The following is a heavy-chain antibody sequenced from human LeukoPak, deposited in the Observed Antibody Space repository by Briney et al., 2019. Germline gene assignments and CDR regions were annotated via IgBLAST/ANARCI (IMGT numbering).Heavy chain of an antibody. J-gene: IGHJ4*02. CDR1: GGSISSSNW. CDR2: IYHSGST. Sequence: NPSGTLSLTCAVSGGSISSSNWWSWVRQPPGKGLEWIGEIYHSGSTNYNPSLKSRVTISVDKSKNQFSLKLSSVTAADTAVYYCAGNSASSYGNQPSWGQGTLVTVSS. CDR3: AGNSASSYGNQPS. V-gene: IGHV4-4*02. D-gene: IGHD3-10*01.